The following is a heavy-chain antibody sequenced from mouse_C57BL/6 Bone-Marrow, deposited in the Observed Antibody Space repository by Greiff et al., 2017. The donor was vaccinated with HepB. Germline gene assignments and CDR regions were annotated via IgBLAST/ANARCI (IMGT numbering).Heavy chain of an antibody. Sequence: EVQLQQSGAELVKPGASVKLSCTASGFNIKDYYMHWVKQRTEQGLEWIGRIDPEDGETNYAPKFQGKATITADTSSNTAYLQLSSLTSEDTAVYYCDIADDGDWYFDVWGTGTTVTVSS. V-gene: IGHV14-2*01. CDR3: DIADDGDWYFDV. CDR2: IDPEDGET. D-gene: IGHD2-3*01. J-gene: IGHJ1*03. CDR1: GFNIKDYY.